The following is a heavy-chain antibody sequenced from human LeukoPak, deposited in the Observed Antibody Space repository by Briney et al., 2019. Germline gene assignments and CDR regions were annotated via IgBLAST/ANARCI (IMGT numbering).Heavy chain of an antibody. CDR3: ARGGARYCSGGSCYARGAFDI. CDR2: INPNSGGT. CDR1: GYTFTGYY. V-gene: IGHV1-2*02. J-gene: IGHJ3*02. Sequence: GASVKVSCKASGYTFTGYYMHWVRQAPGQGLEWMGCINPNSGGTNYAQKFQGRVTMTRDTSISTAYMELSRLRSDDTAVYYCARGGARYCSGGSCYARGAFDIWGQGTMVTVSS. D-gene: IGHD2-15*01.